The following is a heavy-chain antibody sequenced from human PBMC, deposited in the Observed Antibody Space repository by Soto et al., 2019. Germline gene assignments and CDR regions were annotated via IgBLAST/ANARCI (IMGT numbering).Heavy chain of an antibody. CDR2: ISYDGSNK. J-gene: IGHJ6*02. CDR1: GFTFSSYG. CDR3: AKEYSSLSTRWYYYYYYGMDV. V-gene: IGHV3-30*18. Sequence: GGSLRLSCAASGFTFSSYGMHWVRQAPGKGLEWVAVISYDGSNKYYADSVKGRFTISRDNSKNTLYLQMNSLRAEDTAVYYCAKEYSSLSTRWYYYYYYGMDVWGQGTTVTVSS. D-gene: IGHD6-6*01.